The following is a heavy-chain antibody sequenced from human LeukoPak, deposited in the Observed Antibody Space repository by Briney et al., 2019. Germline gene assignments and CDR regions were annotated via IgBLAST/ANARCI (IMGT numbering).Heavy chain of an antibody. Sequence: SETLSLTCTVSGGSIKTYSWSWVRQPPGKGLEWIGYVSYSGAANYNPSLKSRVTISVDTSKNQFSLKLSSVTAADTAVYYCARHPVGPGGLDVWGQGTTVTVSS. J-gene: IGHJ6*02. CDR2: VSYSGAA. V-gene: IGHV4-59*08. CDR3: ARHPVGPGGLDV. CDR1: GGSIKTYS.